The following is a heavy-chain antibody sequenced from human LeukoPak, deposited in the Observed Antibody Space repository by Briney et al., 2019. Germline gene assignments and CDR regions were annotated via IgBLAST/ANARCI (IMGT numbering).Heavy chain of an antibody. CDR3: ARDGHDSSGYVY. D-gene: IGHD3-22*01. CDR2: IIPILGIA. V-gene: IGHV1-69*04. J-gene: IGHJ4*02. Sequence: ASVKVSCKASGGTFSSYTISWVRQAPGQGLEWMGRIIPILGIANYAQKFQGRVTITADKSTSTAYMELSSLRSEDTAVYYCARDGHDSSGYVYWGQGTLVTVPS. CDR1: GGTFSSYT.